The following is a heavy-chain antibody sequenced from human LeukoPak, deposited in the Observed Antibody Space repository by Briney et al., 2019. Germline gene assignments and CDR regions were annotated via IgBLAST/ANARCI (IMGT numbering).Heavy chain of an antibody. J-gene: IGHJ4*02. CDR2: IWYDGSNK. CDR1: GFTFSSYG. Sequence: GSLRLSCAASGFTFSSYGMHWVRQAPGKGLEWVAVIWYDGSNKYYADSVKGRFTISGDNSKNTLYLQMNGLRAEDTAVYYCARESGQWLAGGFDYWGQGTLVTVSS. CDR3: ARESGQWLAGGFDY. V-gene: IGHV3-33*01. D-gene: IGHD6-19*01.